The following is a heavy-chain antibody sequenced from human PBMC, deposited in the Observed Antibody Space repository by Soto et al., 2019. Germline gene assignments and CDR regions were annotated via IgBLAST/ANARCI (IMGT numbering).Heavy chain of an antibody. D-gene: IGHD2-2*01. Sequence: SETLSLTCTVSGGSVSSGGYYWSWIRQHPGKGLEWIGYIYYSGSTYYNPSLKSRVTISVDTSKNQFSLKLSSVTAADTAVYYCARLVRCSSTSCYQEGLYYYMDVWGKGTTVTVSS. J-gene: IGHJ6*03. V-gene: IGHV4-31*03. CDR3: ARLVRCSSTSCYQEGLYYYMDV. CDR1: GGSVSSGGYY. CDR2: IYYSGST.